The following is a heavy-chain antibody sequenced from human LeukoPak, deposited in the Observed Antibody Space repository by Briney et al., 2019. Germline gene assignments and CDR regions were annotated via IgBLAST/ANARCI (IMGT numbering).Heavy chain of an antibody. D-gene: IGHD5-24*01. J-gene: IGHJ4*02. Sequence: SETLSLTCTVSGGSISSYHWSWIRQPPGKGLEWIGNIYYSGSTNYNPSLKSRVTISAETSKNQFSLKLSSVTAADTAVYYCARSVPRRDGYNSNSIDYWGQGTLVTVSS. V-gene: IGHV4-59*08. CDR3: ARSVPRRDGYNSNSIDY. CDR1: GGSISSYH. CDR2: IYYSGST.